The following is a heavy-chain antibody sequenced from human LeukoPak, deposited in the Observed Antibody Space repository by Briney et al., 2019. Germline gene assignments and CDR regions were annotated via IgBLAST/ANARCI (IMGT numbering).Heavy chain of an antibody. CDR1: GLTVSTRH. V-gene: IGHV3-66*01. CDR3: ADIYDYGFHS. D-gene: IGHD4/OR15-4a*01. CDR2: IYSDGGT. J-gene: IGHJ5*01. Sequence: GGSLRLSCAASGLTVSTRHMSWVRQAPGKGLEWVSLIYSDGGTPYADSVKGRFAISRDNSKNTLYLQMSGLRAEDTGVYLCADIYDYGFHSWGQGTLVTVSS.